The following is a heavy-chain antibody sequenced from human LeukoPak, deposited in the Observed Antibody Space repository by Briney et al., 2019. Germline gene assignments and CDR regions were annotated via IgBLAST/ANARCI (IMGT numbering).Heavy chain of an antibody. CDR1: GFTFSSYC. Sequence: GGSLRLSCAASGFTFSSYCMNWVRQAPGKGLEWVSSISSSSSYIYYADSVKGRFTISRDNAKNSLYLQMNSLRAEDTAVYYCASPSYYSGYDGDYWGQGTLVTVSS. CDR3: ASPSYYSGYDGDY. J-gene: IGHJ4*02. V-gene: IGHV3-21*04. CDR2: ISSSSSYI. D-gene: IGHD5-12*01.